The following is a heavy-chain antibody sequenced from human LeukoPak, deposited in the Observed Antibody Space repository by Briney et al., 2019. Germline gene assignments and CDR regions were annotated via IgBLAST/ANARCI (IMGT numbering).Heavy chain of an antibody. Sequence: PGGSLRLSCAASGFTFSSYAMSWVRQAPGKGLEWVSGISGSGDYTYYTDSVKGRFTISRDNSKNTLYLQMNSLRAEDTAVYYCAKVGIAAAEGTLDVWGQGTTVTVSS. CDR1: GFTFSSYA. CDR3: AKVGIAAAEGTLDV. D-gene: IGHD6-13*01. J-gene: IGHJ6*02. CDR2: ISGSGDYT. V-gene: IGHV3-23*01.